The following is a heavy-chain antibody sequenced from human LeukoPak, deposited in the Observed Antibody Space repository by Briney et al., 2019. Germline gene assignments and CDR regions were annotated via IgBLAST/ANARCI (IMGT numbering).Heavy chain of an antibody. J-gene: IGHJ5*02. Sequence: SETLSLTCTVSGGSISNSSYYWGWIRQPPGKGLEWIGRIYYSGSTYYNPSLKSRVTISVDTSKNQFSLKLSSVTAADTAVYCCARDLNCGGDCQRGFDPWGQGTLVTVSS. CDR2: IYYSGST. D-gene: IGHD2-21*02. CDR3: ARDLNCGGDCQRGFDP. CDR1: GGSISNSSYY. V-gene: IGHV4-39*07.